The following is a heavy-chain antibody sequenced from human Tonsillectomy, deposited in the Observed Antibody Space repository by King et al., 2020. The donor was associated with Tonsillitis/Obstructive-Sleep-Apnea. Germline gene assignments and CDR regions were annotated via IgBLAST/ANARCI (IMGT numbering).Heavy chain of an antibody. Sequence: VQLVESGAEVKKPGESLRISCQGSGYSFSNYWISWVRQMPGKGLEWMGRIDPSDSYVNSSPSFQGHVIISVDRSINTAYLQWSSLKDADTAIYYCARLVDTAMESDFSYGMDVWGQGTTVTGSS. D-gene: IGHD5-18*01. CDR3: ARLVDTAMESDFSYGMDV. V-gene: IGHV5-10-1*03. CDR2: IDPSDSYV. J-gene: IGHJ6*02. CDR1: GYSFSNYW.